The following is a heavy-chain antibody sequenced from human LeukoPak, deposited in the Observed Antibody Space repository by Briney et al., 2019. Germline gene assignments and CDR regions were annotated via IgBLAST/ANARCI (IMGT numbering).Heavy chain of an antibody. V-gene: IGHV1-18*01. D-gene: IGHD3-3*01. CDR3: ARVATYYDFWSGSYNWFDP. Sequence: GASVKVSCKASGYTFTSYGISWVRQASGQGLEWMGWISAYNGNTNYAQKLQGRVTMTTDTSTSTAYMELRSLRSDDTAVYYCARVATYYDFWSGSYNWFDPWGQGTLVTVSS. J-gene: IGHJ5*02. CDR1: GYTFTSYG. CDR2: ISAYNGNT.